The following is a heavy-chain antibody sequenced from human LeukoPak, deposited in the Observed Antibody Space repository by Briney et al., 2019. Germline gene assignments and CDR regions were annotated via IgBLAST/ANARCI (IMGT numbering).Heavy chain of an antibody. V-gene: IGHV4-39*01. CDR3: TSITMVRGVVSFDP. CDR2: IYCSGST. Sequence: PSETLSLTRTVSGGSISSSSYYWGWIRQPPGKGLEWIGSIYCSGSTYYNPSLKSRVTISVDTSKNQFSLKLSSVTAADTAVYFATSITMVRGVVSFDPWGQGTLVTVSS. D-gene: IGHD3-10*01. CDR1: GGSISSSSYY. J-gene: IGHJ5*02.